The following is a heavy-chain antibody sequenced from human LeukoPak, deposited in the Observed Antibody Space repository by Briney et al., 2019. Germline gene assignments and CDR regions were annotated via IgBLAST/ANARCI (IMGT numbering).Heavy chain of an antibody. V-gene: IGHV3-74*01. CDR3: AKFGGTTHYFDY. CDR2: INEDGSTT. J-gene: IGHJ4*02. CDR1: GFTFSSNW. Sequence: GGSLRLSCAASGFTFSSNWMHWVRQAPGKGLVWVSRINEDGSTTNYADSVKGRFTISRDNSKNTLYLQMNSLRAEDTAVYYCAKFGGTTHYFDYWGQGTLVTVST. D-gene: IGHD3-16*01.